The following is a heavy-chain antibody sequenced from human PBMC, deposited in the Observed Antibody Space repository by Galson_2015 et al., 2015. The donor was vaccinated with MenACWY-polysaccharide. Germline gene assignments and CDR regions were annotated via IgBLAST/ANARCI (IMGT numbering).Heavy chain of an antibody. J-gene: IGHJ3*02. CDR3: AREGSRIVFHAFDI. CDR2: IQYDGSNK. CDR1: GSRFSNSG. Sequence: SLRLSCAASGSRFSNSGMHWVRQAPGKELEWVAVIQYDGSNKVYADSVKGRFTISRDSSKNTVFLEMNTLGVEDTAVYYCAREGSRIVFHAFDIWGQGTMVTVSS. D-gene: IGHD2-2*01. V-gene: IGHV3-33*01.